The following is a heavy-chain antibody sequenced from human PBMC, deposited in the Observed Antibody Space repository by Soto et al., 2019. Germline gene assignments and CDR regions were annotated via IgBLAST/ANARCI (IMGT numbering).Heavy chain of an antibody. J-gene: IGHJ5*01. V-gene: IGHV3-30*18. CDR2: ISVNGGNK. Sequence: VQLVESGGGVVQPGRSLRLSCEASGFMFLSYGFHWVRQAPGKGLEWVAVISVNGGNKDYVDSVKGRFTISRDDSKNKLYLELDNRGGEDTAVYYWAKDGGGGGYSSIDSWGQGTLVSVSS. CDR1: GFMFLSYG. D-gene: IGHD4-4*01. CDR3: AKDGGGGGYSSIDS.